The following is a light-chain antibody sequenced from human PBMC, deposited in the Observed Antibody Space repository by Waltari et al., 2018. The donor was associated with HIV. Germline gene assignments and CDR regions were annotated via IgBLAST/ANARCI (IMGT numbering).Light chain of an antibody. CDR1: QSVTNNY. CDR3: QDYGSSPET. Sequence: EIVLTQSPGTLSLSPGERASLSCRASQSVTNNYLAWYQQKPGQAPTLLIYRASSRATGIPDRFSGSGSGTDFTLTISRLEPEDFAVYYCQDYGSSPETFGQGTKVEIE. CDR2: RAS. J-gene: IGKJ1*01. V-gene: IGKV3-20*01.